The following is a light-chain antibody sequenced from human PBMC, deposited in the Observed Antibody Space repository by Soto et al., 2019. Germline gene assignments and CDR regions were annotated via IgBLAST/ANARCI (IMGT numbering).Light chain of an antibody. CDR1: QSVSSN. Sequence: EIVVTQSPATLSVSPGERATLSCRASQSVSSNLAWYQQKPGQAPRLLIYGASTRATGIPARFSGSGSGTEFTLTIGSLQSEDFAVYYCQQYHDWPRTFGQGTKVEIK. V-gene: IGKV3-15*01. CDR3: QQYHDWPRT. J-gene: IGKJ1*01. CDR2: GAS.